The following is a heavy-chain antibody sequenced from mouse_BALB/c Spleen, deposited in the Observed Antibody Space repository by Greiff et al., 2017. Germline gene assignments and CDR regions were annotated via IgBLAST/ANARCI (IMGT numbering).Heavy chain of an antibody. CDR3: ARGDYYGSRSDY. CDR2: ISDGGSYT. V-gene: IGHV5-4*02. D-gene: IGHD1-1*01. J-gene: IGHJ2*01. CDR1: GFTFSDYY. Sequence: EVQLVESGGGLVKPGGSLKLSCAASGFTFSDYYMYWVRQTPEKRLEWVATISDGGSYTYYPDSVKGRFTISRDNAKNNLYLQMSSLKSEDTAMYYCARGDYYGSRSDYWGQGTTLTVSS.